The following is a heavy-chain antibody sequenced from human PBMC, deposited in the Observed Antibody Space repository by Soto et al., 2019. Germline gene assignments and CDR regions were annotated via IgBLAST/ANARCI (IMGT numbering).Heavy chain of an antibody. CDR3: AREGYTYGYYAMDV. CDR2: INTDESST. D-gene: IGHD5-18*01. J-gene: IGHJ6*02. CDR1: GFTFSTYW. Sequence: GGSLRLSCAASGFTFSTYWMHWVRQAPGKGLVWVSRINTDESSTDYADSVKGRFTISRDNAKNTLYVQMNSLRAEDTAVYYCAREGYTYGYYAMDVWGQGTTVTVSS. V-gene: IGHV3-74*01.